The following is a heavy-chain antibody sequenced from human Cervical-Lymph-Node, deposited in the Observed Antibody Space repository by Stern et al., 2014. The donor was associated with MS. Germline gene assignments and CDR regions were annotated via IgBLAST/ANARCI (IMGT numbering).Heavy chain of an antibody. CDR3: ARISLGSGIDY. J-gene: IGHJ4*02. CDR1: EKTFTGYY. CDR2: IDPNSGAT. Sequence: QVQLGQSGAEVKKPGASVKVTCKASEKTFTGYYIHWVRQAPGQGLEWMGGIDPNSGATNYAQRFQDRVSLPSDTSNTLAYMELDRLTSDDTAVYYCARISLGSGIDYWGQGSLVTVSS. V-gene: IGHV1-2*02. D-gene: IGHD1-26*01.